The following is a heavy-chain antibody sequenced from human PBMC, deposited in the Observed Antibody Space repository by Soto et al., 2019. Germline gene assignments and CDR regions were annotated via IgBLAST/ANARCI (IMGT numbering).Heavy chain of an antibody. CDR2: IHMDGRTT. J-gene: IGHJ5*02. Sequence: PGGSLRLSCAASGFSFNDYWMHWVRQAPGQGLLWVSRIHMDGRTTTYADSVKGRFTISRDNANNMMYLQMNSLRVEDTDVYYCVRGGLSGRFYTYGSWGQGALVTVS. CDR1: GFSFNDYW. CDR3: VRGGLSGRFYTYGS. D-gene: IGHD1-26*01. V-gene: IGHV3-74*01.